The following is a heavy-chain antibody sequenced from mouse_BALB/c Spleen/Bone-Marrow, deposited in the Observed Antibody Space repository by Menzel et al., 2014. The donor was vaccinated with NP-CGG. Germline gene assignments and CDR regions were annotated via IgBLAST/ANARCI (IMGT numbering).Heavy chain of an antibody. J-gene: IGHJ3*01. V-gene: IGHV2-2*02. CDR2: IWSGGST. CDR3: ARNQGNYVSWFAY. Sequence: QVQLQQPGPGLVQPSQSLSITCTVSGFSLTSYGVHWVRQSPGKGLEWLGVIWSGGSTDYNAAFISRLSISKDNSKSXVFFKMNSLQANDTAIYYCARNQGNYVSWFAYWGQGTLVTVSA. CDR1: GFSLTSYG. D-gene: IGHD2-1*01.